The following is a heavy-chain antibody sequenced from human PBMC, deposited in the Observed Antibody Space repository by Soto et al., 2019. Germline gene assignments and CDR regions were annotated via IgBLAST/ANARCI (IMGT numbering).Heavy chain of an antibody. V-gene: IGHV3-30*18. CDR2: ISYDGSNK. CDR1: GFSFSSFG. J-gene: IGHJ4*02. Sequence: GGSLRLSCAASGFSFSSFGMHWVRQAPGKGLEWVAVISYDGSNKYFADSVKGRFTISRDNSKNTLYLQMNSLRPEDTAVYYCAKDRGGSGYNFKYWGRGTLVTVSS. CDR3: AKDRGGSGYNFKY. D-gene: IGHD5-12*01.